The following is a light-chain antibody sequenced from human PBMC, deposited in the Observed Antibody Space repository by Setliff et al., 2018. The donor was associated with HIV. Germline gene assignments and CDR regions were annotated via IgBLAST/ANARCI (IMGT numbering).Light chain of an antibody. CDR1: NIGVKS. CDR2: DDT. J-gene: IGLJ1*01. Sequence: SYELAQPASVSVAPGKTARITCGGNNIGVKSVHWYQQKPGQAPVLVVYDDTERPSGIPERFSGSNSGNTATLTISRVEAGDEADYYCQVWDSSSDPNYVFGTGTRSPS. V-gene: IGLV3-21*03. CDR3: QVWDSSSDPNYV.